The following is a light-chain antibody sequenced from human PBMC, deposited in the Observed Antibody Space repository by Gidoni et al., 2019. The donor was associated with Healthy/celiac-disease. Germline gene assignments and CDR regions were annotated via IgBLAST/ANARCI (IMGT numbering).Light chain of an antibody. V-gene: IGKV3-11*01. CDR3: QQRSNWPYT. J-gene: IGKJ2*01. CDR1: QSVSSY. Sequence: EIVLTQSPATLSLSPGERATLSCRASQSVSSYSAWYQQKPGQAPRLLIYDASNRATGIPARFSGSGSGTDFTLTISSLEPEDFAVYYCQQRSNWPYTFXXXTKLEIK. CDR2: DAS.